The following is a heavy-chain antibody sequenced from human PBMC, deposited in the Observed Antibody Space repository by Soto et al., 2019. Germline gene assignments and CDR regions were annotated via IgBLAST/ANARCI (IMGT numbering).Heavy chain of an antibody. CDR2: IWYDGSNK. CDR3: XXXXXXXXXXXXFDH. CDR1: GFTLSSYG. J-gene: IGHJ4*02. V-gene: IGHV3-33*01. Sequence: QVQLVESGGGVVQPGRSLRLSCAASGFTLSSYGMHWVRQAPGKGLEWVAIIWYDGSNKYYADSVEGRFTISRDNSKNTLYLQMNSLRAEDTAVYYXXXXXXXXXXXXXFDHXGQGTLVTVSS.